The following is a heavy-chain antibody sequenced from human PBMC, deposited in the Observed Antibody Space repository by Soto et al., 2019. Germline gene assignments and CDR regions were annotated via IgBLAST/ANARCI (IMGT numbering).Heavy chain of an antibody. D-gene: IGHD3-22*01. V-gene: IGHV3-23*01. CDR3: AKVGITMIVKGTYYFDY. CDR2: ISGSGGST. Sequence: EVQLLESGGGLVQPGGSLRLSCAASGFTFSSYAMSWVRQAPGKGLEWVSAISGSGGSTYYADSVKGRFTISRDNSKNTLYLQMNSLRAEDTAVYYCAKVGITMIVKGTYYFDYWGQGTLVTVSS. J-gene: IGHJ4*02. CDR1: GFTFSSYA.